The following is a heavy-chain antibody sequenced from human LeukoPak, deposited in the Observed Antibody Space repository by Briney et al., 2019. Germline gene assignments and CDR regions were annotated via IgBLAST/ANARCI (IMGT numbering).Heavy chain of an antibody. D-gene: IGHD4-23*01. CDR1: GYIFTNHY. V-gene: IGHV1-46*01. Sequence: ASVKVSYKSSGYIFTNHYMHWVRQAPGQGLEWMGLINPSGISTLYAEKFRGRIIMTRDMSTATDYMELSSLRSEDTAVYYCARDNSIADRGWWFDPWGQGTLVTVSS. CDR2: INPSGIST. J-gene: IGHJ5*02. CDR3: ARDNSIADRGWWFDP.